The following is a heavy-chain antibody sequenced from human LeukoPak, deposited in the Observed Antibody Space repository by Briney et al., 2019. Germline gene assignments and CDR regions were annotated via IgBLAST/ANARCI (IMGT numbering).Heavy chain of an antibody. CDR2: IYYSGST. Sequence: SETLSLTCTVSGGSISSYYWSWIRQPPGKGLEWIGYIYYSGSTNYNPSLKSRVTISVDTSKNQFSLKLTSLTAADTAVYYCARGTSFGLMNSDNWGQGTLVIVSS. CDR3: ARGTSFGLMNSDN. J-gene: IGHJ4*02. CDR1: GGSISSYY. D-gene: IGHD2-8*01. V-gene: IGHV4-59*12.